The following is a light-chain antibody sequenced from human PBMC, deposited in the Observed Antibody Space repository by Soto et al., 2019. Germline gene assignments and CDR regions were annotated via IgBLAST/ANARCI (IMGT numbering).Light chain of an antibody. J-gene: IGLJ2*01. CDR1: SSDVGGSCL. CDR2: EVF. CDR3: CSYAGRSTWDVV. Sequence: QSALTQPASVSGSPGQSITISCTGTSSDVGGSCLVSWYQFHPGKAPKLLIFEVFKRPSGVSNRFSGSKSGSTASLTISGLQAEDEADYYCCSYAGRSTWDVVFGGGTKLTVL. V-gene: IGLV2-23*02.